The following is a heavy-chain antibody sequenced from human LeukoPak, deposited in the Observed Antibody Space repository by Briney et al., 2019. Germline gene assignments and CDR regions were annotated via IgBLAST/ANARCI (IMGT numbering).Heavy chain of an antibody. CDR3: ARAAAKLSYMDV. D-gene: IGHD6-25*01. Sequence: SETLSLTCTVSGHSISSGYYWGWIRQPPGEGLDWIGNIYHSGSTYYNPSLKSRVTISVDTSKNQFSLKVRSVTAADTAVYYCARAAAKLSYMDVWGKGTTVTVSS. J-gene: IGHJ6*03. V-gene: IGHV4-38-2*02. CDR1: GHSISSGYY. CDR2: IYHSGST.